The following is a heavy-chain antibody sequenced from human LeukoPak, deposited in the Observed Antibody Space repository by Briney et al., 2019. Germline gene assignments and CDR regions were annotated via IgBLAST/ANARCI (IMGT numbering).Heavy chain of an antibody. CDR1: GYTFTSYD. Sequence: ASVKVSCKASGYTFTSYDINWVRQATGQGLEWMGWMNPNSGNTGYAQKFQGRVTMTTDTSTSTAYMELRSLRSDDTAVYYCARGGGVEIAARKTTVNDYWGQGTLVTVSS. D-gene: IGHD3-16*01. CDR3: ARGGGVEIAARKTTVNDY. V-gene: IGHV1-8*02. CDR2: MNPNSGNT. J-gene: IGHJ4*02.